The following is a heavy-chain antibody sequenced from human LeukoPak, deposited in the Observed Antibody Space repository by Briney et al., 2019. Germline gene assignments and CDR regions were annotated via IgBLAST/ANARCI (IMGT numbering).Heavy chain of an antibody. CDR1: GFTFSRSW. D-gene: IGHD2-2*01. Sequence: GGSLRLSCAASGFTFSRSWMHWVRQAPGKGLEWVSGISWNSGNKNYADSVKGRFTISRDNVKNSLYLQTNSLRDEDTALYYCAKDISSTKYYYYGMDVWGQGTTVTVSS. CDR3: AKDISSTKYYYYGMDV. J-gene: IGHJ6*02. V-gene: IGHV3-9*01. CDR2: ISWNSGNK.